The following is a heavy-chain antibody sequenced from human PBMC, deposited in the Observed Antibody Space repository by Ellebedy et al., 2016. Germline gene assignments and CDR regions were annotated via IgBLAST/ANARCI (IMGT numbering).Heavy chain of an antibody. CDR2: IHYSGST. D-gene: IGHD6-19*01. CDR3: ARWGIAVAY. Sequence: GSLRLSCTVSGGSISSSSYYWGWIRQPPGKGLEWIGSIHYSGSTYYNPSLKSRVTISVDTSKNQFSLKLSSVTAADTAVYYCARWGIAVAYWGQGTLVTVSS. V-gene: IGHV4-39*01. CDR1: GGSISSSSYY. J-gene: IGHJ4*02.